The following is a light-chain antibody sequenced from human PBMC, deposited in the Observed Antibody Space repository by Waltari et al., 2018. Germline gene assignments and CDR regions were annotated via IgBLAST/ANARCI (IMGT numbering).Light chain of an antibody. CDR3: QQYYDYPWT. CDR1: QDIINY. V-gene: IGKV1-16*02. CDR2: DAS. J-gene: IGKJ1*01. Sequence: DIQMTQSPSSLSASVGDRVTITCRASQDIINYLAWFQQKPGKAPKSLIYDASSLQSEVPSKFSGSGSGTDFTLTISSLQPEYFATYYCQQYYDYPWTFGQGTKVEIK.